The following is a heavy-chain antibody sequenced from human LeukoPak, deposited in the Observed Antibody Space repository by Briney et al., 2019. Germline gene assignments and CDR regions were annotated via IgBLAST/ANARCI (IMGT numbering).Heavy chain of an antibody. V-gene: IGHV3-13*04. CDR3: ARVSGYSGTAFDY. CDR1: GFTFSSYD. J-gene: IGHJ4*02. D-gene: IGHD3-22*01. CDR2: IGTAGDT. Sequence: GGSLRLSCAASGFTFSSYDMHCVRQATGKGLEWVSAIGTAGDTYYPGSVKGRFTISRDNSKNTLYLQMNSLRAEDTAVYYCARVSGYSGTAFDYWGQGTLVTVSS.